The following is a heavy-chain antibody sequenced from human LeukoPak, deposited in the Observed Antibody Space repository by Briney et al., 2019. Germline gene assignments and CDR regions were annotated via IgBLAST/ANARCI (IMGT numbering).Heavy chain of an antibody. CDR1: GFTFSSYG. Sequence: GGSLRLSCAASGFTFSSYGMSWVRQAPGKGLEWVSVISGSGDGTYYADSVKGRFTISRDNSKNTLYLQMNSLRAEDTAVYYCAKFLAVIAARDSLYFQHWGQGTLVTVSS. CDR3: AKFLAVIAARDSLYFQH. V-gene: IGHV3-23*01. CDR2: ISGSGDGT. J-gene: IGHJ1*01. D-gene: IGHD6-6*01.